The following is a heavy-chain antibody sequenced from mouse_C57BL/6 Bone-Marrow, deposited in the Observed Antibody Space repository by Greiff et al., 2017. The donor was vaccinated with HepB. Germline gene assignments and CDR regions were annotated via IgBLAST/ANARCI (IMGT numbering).Heavy chain of an antibody. CDR1: GYSFTGYF. D-gene: IGHD1-1*01. CDR3: ARYYYGSSWYFDV. J-gene: IGHJ1*03. V-gene: IGHV1-20*01. CDR2: INPYNGDT. Sequence: VQLQQSGPELVKPGDSVKISCKASGYSFTGYFMNWVMQSHGKSLEWIGRINPYNGDTFYNQKFKGKATLTVDKSSSTAHMELRSLTSEDSAVYYCARYYYGSSWYFDVWGTGTTVTVSS.